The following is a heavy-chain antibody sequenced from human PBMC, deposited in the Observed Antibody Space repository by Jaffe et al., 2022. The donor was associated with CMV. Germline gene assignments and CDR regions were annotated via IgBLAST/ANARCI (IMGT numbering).Heavy chain of an antibody. CDR1: GYTLSIYA. CDR3: ARKKGGSDPHNWFDP. D-gene: IGHD5-12*01. J-gene: IGHJ5*02. CDR2: INTGNGNA. Sequence: QVQLVQSGAEVKKPGASVKISCKAFGYTLSIYAMHWARQAPGQRLEWMGWINTGNGNAKYSQKFQGRVTISRDTSANTVFLELSSLRFEDTAVYFCARKKGGSDPHNWFDPWGQGTLVTVSS. V-gene: IGHV1-3*04.